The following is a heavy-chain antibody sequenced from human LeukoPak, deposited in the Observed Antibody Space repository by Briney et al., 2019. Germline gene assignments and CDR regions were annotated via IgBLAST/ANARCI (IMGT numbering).Heavy chain of an antibody. CDR3: ARDRSTGRNDI. J-gene: IGHJ3*02. CDR1: GYTFTSYG. CDR2: INPNSGGT. V-gene: IGHV1-2*02. Sequence: ASVKVSCKASGYTFTSYGISWVRQAPGQGLEWMGWINPNSGGTNYAQKFQGRVTMTRDTSISTAYMELSRLRSDDTAVYYCARDRSTGRNDIWGQGTMVTVSS. D-gene: IGHD3-10*01.